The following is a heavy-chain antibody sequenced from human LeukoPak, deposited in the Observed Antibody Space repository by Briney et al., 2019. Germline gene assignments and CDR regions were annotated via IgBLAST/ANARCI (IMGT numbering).Heavy chain of an antibody. CDR2: ISSGSTTI. CDR1: GFTFSSYE. CDR3: GASRQYVGAFDI. V-gene: IGHV3-48*03. Sequence: GGSLRLSCAASGFTFSSYELYWVRQAPGKGLEWTSYISSGSTTIKYAESVRGRFTISRDDARESLYLQMNSLRAEDTAIYYCGASRQYVGAFDIWGQGTLVTVSS. J-gene: IGHJ3*02. D-gene: IGHD2-2*01.